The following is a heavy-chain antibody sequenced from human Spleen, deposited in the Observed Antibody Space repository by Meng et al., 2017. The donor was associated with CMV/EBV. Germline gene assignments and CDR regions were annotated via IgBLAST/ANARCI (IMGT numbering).Heavy chain of an antibody. CDR2: ISSSSSTI. Sequence: GGSLRLSCAASGFTFSSYSMNWVRQAPGKGLEWVSYISSSSSTIYYADSVKGRFTISRDNAKNSLYLHMNSLRAEDTAVYYCARDLRSMVRGVPNWFDPWGQGTLVTVSS. CDR1: GFTFSSYS. D-gene: IGHD3-10*01. J-gene: IGHJ5*02. CDR3: ARDLRSMVRGVPNWFDP. V-gene: IGHV3-48*04.